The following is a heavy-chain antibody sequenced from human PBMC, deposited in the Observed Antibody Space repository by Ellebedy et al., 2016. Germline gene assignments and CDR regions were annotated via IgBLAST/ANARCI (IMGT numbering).Heavy chain of an antibody. J-gene: IGHJ5*02. D-gene: IGHD6-19*01. CDR1: GGSISSYY. V-gene: IGHV4-59*08. Sequence: SETLSLTCTVSGGSISSYYWSWIRQPPGKGLEWIGYIYYSGSTNYNPSLKSRVTISVDTSKNQFSLRLSSVTAADTSVYFCATKIAVAGGIEHWGQGTLVTVAS. CDR2: IYYSGST. CDR3: ATKIAVAGGIEH.